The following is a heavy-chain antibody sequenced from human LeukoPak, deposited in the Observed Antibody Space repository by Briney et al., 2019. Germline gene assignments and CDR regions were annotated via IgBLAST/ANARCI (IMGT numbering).Heavy chain of an antibody. D-gene: IGHD2-15*01. V-gene: IGHV4-59*01. Sequence: PSETLSLTCTVSGGSISSYYWSWIRQPPGKGLEWIGYIYYSGSTNYNPSLKSRVTISVDTSKNQFSLKLSSVTAADTAVYYCARDFCSAGSCYPDNWGQGTLVTVSS. CDR3: ARDFCSAGSCYPDN. CDR1: GGSISSYY. J-gene: IGHJ4*02. CDR2: IYYSGST.